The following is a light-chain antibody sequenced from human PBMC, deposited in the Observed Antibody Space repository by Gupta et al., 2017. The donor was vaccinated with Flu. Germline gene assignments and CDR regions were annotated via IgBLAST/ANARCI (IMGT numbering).Light chain of an antibody. CDR3: QQSYSTLMYT. CDR2: AAS. CDR1: QSISSY. V-gene: IGKV1-39*01. J-gene: IGKJ2*01. Sequence: VGDRVTITCRASQSISSYLNWYQQKPGKAPKLLIYAASSLQSGVPSRFSGSGSGTDFTLTISSLQPEDFATYYCQQSYSTLMYTFGQGTKLESK.